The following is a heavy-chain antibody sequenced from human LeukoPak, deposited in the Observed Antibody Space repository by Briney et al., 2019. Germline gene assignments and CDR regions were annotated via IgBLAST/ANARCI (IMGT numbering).Heavy chain of an antibody. J-gene: IGHJ5*02. CDR1: GFSFSSYA. CDR3: AKGTSLSRFDP. Sequence: GGSLRRSCAASGFSFSSYAMSWVRQAPGKGLEWVSAISGSGGSTYSADSVKGRFTISRDNSKNTLYLQMNSLRAEDTAVYYCAKGTSLSRFDPWGQGPLVTVSS. D-gene: IGHD3/OR15-3a*01. CDR2: ISGSGGST. V-gene: IGHV3-23*01.